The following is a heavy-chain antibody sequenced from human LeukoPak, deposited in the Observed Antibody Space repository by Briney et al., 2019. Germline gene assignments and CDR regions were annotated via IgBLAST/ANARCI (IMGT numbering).Heavy chain of an antibody. Sequence: SETLSLTCAVYGGSFSGYYWSWIRQPPGKGLEWIGEINHSGSTNYNPSLKSRVTISVDTSKNQFSLKLSSVTAADTAVYYCARTQRGTYSSSWGGAYYYYYGIDVWGQGTTVTVSS. D-gene: IGHD6-13*01. CDR3: ARTQRGTYSSSWGGAYYYYYGIDV. CDR1: GGSFSGYY. J-gene: IGHJ6*02. V-gene: IGHV4-34*01. CDR2: INHSGST.